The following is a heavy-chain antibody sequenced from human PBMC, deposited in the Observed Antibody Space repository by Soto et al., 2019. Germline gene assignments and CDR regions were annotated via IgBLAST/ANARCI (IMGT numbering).Heavy chain of an antibody. V-gene: IGHV3-30*04. CDR2: ISYDGSKT. CDR3: ARDRDSSYFPPPYYFDS. J-gene: IGHJ4*02. Sequence: GGSLRLSCAASAFTFRSYTMHWVRQAPGKGLEWVATISYDGSKTNCADSVRGRFTISRDNSKSTLFLQMDSLRPEDTAVYSCARDRDSSYFPPPYYFDSWGQGTLVTVSS. D-gene: IGHD4-4*01. CDR1: AFTFRSYT.